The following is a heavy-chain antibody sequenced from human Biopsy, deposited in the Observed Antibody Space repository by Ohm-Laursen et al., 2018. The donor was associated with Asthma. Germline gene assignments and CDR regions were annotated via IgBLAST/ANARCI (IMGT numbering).Heavy chain of an antibody. CDR1: GDAMSTSGSY. J-gene: IGHJ2*01. CDR2: IYYCGRT. CDR3: ARAVSSSSYWYFDL. V-gene: IGHV4-39*02. Sequence: SETLSLTCIVSGDAMSTSGSYWGWIRQSPGKGLEWIGGIYYCGRTYNNPSLESRVTISADTSKNHFSLKVTSVTAADTAVYYCARAVSSSSYWYFDLWGRGDLVTVSS. D-gene: IGHD6-6*01.